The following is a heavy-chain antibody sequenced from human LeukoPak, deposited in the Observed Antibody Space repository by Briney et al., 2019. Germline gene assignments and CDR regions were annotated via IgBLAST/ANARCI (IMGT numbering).Heavy chain of an antibody. J-gene: IGHJ4*02. Sequence: PGRSLRLSCAASGFTFSDYYMSWIRQAPGKGLEWVSYISSSSSYTNYADSVKGRFTISRDNAKNSLYLQMNSLRAEDTAVYYCAAYSSGWYGGIYWGQGTLVTVSS. CDR1: GFTFSDYY. V-gene: IGHV3-11*03. D-gene: IGHD6-19*01. CDR2: ISSSSSYT. CDR3: AAYSSGWYGGIY.